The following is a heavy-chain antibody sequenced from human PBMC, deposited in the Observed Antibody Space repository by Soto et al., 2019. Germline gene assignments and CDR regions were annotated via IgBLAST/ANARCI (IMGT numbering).Heavy chain of an antibody. D-gene: IGHD3-3*01. CDR2: INPNSGGT. CDR1: AYTFTGYY. CDR3: ARDGGYYDFWSGYYTVHYYGMDV. V-gene: IGHV1-2*04. J-gene: IGHJ6*02. Sequence: ASVKVSCKASAYTFTGYYMHWVRQSPGQGIEWMGCINPNSGGTNYAQKFQGWVTMTRDTSISTAYMELSRLRSDDTAVYYCARDGGYYDFWSGYYTVHYYGMDVWGQGTTVTVSS.